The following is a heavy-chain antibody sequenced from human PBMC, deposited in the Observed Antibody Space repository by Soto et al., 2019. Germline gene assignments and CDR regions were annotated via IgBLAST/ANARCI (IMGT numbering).Heavy chain of an antibody. D-gene: IGHD3-3*01. Sequence: ASVKVSCKASGYTFTSYDINWVRQATGQGLELMGWMNPNSGNTGYAQKFQGRVTMTRNTSISTAYMELSSLRSEDTAVYYCARGPRFGVVIILSKNNWFDPWGQGTLVTVSS. CDR1: GYTFTSYD. V-gene: IGHV1-8*01. CDR3: ARGPRFGVVIILSKNNWFDP. J-gene: IGHJ5*02. CDR2: MNPNSGNT.